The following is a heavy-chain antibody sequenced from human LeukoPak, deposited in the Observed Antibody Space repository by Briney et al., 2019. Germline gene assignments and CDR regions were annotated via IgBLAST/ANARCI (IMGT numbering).Heavy chain of an antibody. V-gene: IGHV6-1*01. CDR1: GDSVSSNSAA. Sequence: SQTLSLTCAISGDSVSSNSAAWNWIWQSPSRGLEWLGRTYYRSKWYNDYEVSVKSRITINSDTSMNQFSLQLSSVTPEDTAVYFCARGWLASGFDSWGQGTLVTVSS. J-gene: IGHJ4*02. CDR3: ARGWLASGFDS. CDR2: TYYRSKWYN. D-gene: IGHD5-12*01.